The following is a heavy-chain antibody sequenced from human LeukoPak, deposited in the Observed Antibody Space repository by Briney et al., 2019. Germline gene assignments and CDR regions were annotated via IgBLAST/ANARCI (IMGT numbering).Heavy chain of an antibody. CDR2: IKQDGSEK. CDR3: VRPSFLTFDY. V-gene: IGHV3-7*01. J-gene: IGHJ4*02. Sequence: GGSLRLSCAASGFTFSSYWMSWVRQAPGKGLEWVANIKQDGSEKYYVDSVKGRFTISRDNAKNSLYLQMNSMIAEDTAVYYFVRPSFLTFDYWGQGTLVTVSS. CDR1: GFTFSSYW. D-gene: IGHD4/OR15-4a*01.